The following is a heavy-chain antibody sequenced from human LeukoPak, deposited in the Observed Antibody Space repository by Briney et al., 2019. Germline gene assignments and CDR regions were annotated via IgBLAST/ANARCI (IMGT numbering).Heavy chain of an antibody. Sequence: ASVKVSCKASGYTFTSYAMHWVRQAPGQRLEWMGWINAGNGNTKYSQKFQGRVTITRDTSASTAYMELSSLRSEDTAVYYCARDSSRVHYYYGMDVWGQGTTVTVS. V-gene: IGHV1-3*01. CDR1: GYTFTSYA. CDR3: ARDSSRVHYYYGMDV. CDR2: INAGNGNT. J-gene: IGHJ6*02. D-gene: IGHD6-13*01.